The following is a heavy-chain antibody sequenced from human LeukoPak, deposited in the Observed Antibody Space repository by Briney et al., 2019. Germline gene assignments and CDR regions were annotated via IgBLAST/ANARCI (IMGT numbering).Heavy chain of an antibody. D-gene: IGHD5-18*01. Sequence: ASVKVSCKASGYTFTSYAMHWVRQPPGQRLEWMGWINAGNGNTKYSQKFQGRVTITRDTSASTAYMELSSLRSEDTAVYYCARKTVDTAIVFDYWGQGTLVTVSS. J-gene: IGHJ4*02. CDR1: GYTFTSYA. CDR3: ARKTVDTAIVFDY. CDR2: INAGNGNT. V-gene: IGHV1-3*01.